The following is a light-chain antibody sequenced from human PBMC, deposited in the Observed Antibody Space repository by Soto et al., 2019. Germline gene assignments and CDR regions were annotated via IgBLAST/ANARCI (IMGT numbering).Light chain of an antibody. Sequence: ESVLTQSPAILSLSPGQRATLSCRASQSVSNNLAWYQQKPGQAPRLLIYDGFKRATGTPARFSGGGSGTDFTLNISSLEPEDFAVYYCQQRSNWLFGGGTKVDIK. J-gene: IGKJ4*01. CDR2: DGF. CDR3: QQRSNWL. CDR1: QSVSNN. V-gene: IGKV3-11*01.